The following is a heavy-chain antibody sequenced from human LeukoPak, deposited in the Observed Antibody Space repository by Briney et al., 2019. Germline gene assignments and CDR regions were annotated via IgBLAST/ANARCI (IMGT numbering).Heavy chain of an antibody. V-gene: IGHV3-23*01. D-gene: IGHD3-22*01. CDR3: AKDPQRSSSYYCDSSGQYNWFDP. CDR1: GFTFSSYA. J-gene: IGHJ5*02. CDR2: ISGSGGST. Sequence: GGSLRLSCAASGFTFSSYAMSWVRQAPGKGLEWVSAISGSGGSTYYADSVKGRFTISRDNSKNTLYLQMSSLRAEDTAVYYCAKDPQRSSSYYCDSSGQYNWFDPWGQGTLVTVSS.